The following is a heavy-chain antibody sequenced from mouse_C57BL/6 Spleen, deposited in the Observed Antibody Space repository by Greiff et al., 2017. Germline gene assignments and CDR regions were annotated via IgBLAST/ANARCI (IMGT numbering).Heavy chain of an antibody. V-gene: IGHV5-17*01. D-gene: IGHD2-1*01. J-gene: IGHJ4*01. Sequence: EVNVVESGGGLVKPGGSLKLSCAASGFTFSDYGMHWVRQAPEKGLEWVAYISSGSSTIYYADTVKGRFTISRDNAKNTLFLHMTSLRSEDTAMYYCASYGNYLDYWGQGTSVTVSS. CDR3: ASYGNYLDY. CDR1: GFTFSDYG. CDR2: ISSGSSTI.